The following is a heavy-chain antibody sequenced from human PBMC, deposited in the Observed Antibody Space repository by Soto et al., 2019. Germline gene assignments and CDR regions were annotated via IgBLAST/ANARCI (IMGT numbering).Heavy chain of an antibody. CDR1: GYTFTDYH. Sequence: QVQLVQSGAEVKKSGASVKVSCKASGYTFTDYHMHWVRQAPGQGLEWMGWITPDSGDTKSAEKFQGRVNMTRDTSISTVYMELTSLTSDDTAVYFCARDRVGFAVVTPAHWGQGTLVSVSS. CDR2: ITPDSGDT. CDR3: ARDRVGFAVVTPAH. V-gene: IGHV1-2*02. J-gene: IGHJ4*02. D-gene: IGHD3-3*01.